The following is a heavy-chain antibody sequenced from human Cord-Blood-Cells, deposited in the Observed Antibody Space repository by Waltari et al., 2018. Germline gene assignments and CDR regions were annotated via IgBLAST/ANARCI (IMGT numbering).Heavy chain of an antibody. Sequence: QVQLQQWGAGLLKPSETLSLTCAVYGGSFSGYYWSWIRQPPGKGLEWIEEINHIGSTNYNPSLKSLVNISVDTSKNQFSLKLSSVTAADTAVYYCARALYYYDSSGPLDYWGQGTLVTVSS. CDR1: GGSFSGYY. D-gene: IGHD3-22*01. V-gene: IGHV4-34*01. CDR2: INHIGST. CDR3: ARALYYYDSSGPLDY. J-gene: IGHJ4*02.